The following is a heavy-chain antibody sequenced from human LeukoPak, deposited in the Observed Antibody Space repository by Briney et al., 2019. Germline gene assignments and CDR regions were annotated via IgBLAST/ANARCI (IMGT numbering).Heavy chain of an antibody. D-gene: IGHD3-22*01. J-gene: IGHJ6*02. Sequence: VSVKVSCKASGYTFTSYYMHWVRQAPAQGLEWMGIINPSGGSTSYAQKFQGRVTMTRDTSTSTVYMELSSLRSEDTAVYYCARDPYDSSGYYLERYGMDVWGQGTTVTVSS. CDR1: GYTFTSYY. CDR2: INPSGGST. V-gene: IGHV1-46*01. CDR3: ARDPYDSSGYYLERYGMDV.